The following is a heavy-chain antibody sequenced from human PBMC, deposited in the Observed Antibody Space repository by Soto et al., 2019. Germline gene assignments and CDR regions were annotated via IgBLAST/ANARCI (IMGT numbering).Heavy chain of an antibody. CDR3: ARELTKYYGMDV. J-gene: IGHJ6*02. CDR2: IYYSGST. V-gene: IGHV4-31*03. Sequence: SETLSLTCTVSGGSISSGGYYWSWIRQHPGKSLEWIGYIYYSGSTYYNPSLKSRVTISVDTSKNQFSLKLSSVTAADMVVYYWARELTKYYGMDVWGQGTTVTVSS. CDR1: GGSISSGGYY. D-gene: IGHD2-8*01.